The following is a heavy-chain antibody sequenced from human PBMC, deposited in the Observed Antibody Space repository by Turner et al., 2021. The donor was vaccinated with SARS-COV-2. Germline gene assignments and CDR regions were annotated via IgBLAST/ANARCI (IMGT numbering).Heavy chain of an antibody. D-gene: IGHD2-2*01. CDR1: GYTLTELS. J-gene: IGHJ5*02. Sequence: QVQLVQSGAEVKKPGASVKVSCKISGYTLTELSMYWVRQAPGKGLEWMGVFVPEDGETIYAQNFQVRVTMTEDTSTDTAYMELSSLRSEDTAVYFCATGYQLRVNWFDPWGQGTLVTVSS. CDR2: FVPEDGET. V-gene: IGHV1-24*01. CDR3: ATGYQLRVNWFDP.